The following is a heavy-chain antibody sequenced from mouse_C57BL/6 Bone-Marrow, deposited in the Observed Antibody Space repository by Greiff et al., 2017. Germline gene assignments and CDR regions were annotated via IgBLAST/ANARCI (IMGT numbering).Heavy chain of an antibody. D-gene: IGHD6-2*01. V-gene: IGHV14-4*01. CDR2: IDPENGDT. Sequence: EVKLVESGAELVRPGASVKLSCTASGFNIKDDYMHWVKQRPEQGLEWIGWIDPENGDTEYASKFQGKATITADTSSNTAYLQLSSLTSEDTAVYYGTTTVSYWGQGTTLTVSS. J-gene: IGHJ2*01. CDR1: GFNIKDDY. CDR3: TTTVSY.